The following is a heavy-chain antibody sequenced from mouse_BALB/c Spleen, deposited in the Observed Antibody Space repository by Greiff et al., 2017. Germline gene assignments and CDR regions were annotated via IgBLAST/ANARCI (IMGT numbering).Heavy chain of an antibody. V-gene: IGHV5-17*02. J-gene: IGHJ4*01. CDR3: AREGTGTKAMDY. CDR1: GFTFSSFG. D-gene: IGHD4-1*01. Sequence: EVMLVESGGGLVQPGGSRKLSCAASGFTFSSFGMHWVRQAPEKGLEWVAYISSGSSTIYYADTVKGRFTISRDNPKNTLFLQMTSLRSEDTAMYYCAREGTGTKAMDYWGQGTSVTVSS. CDR2: ISSGSSTI.